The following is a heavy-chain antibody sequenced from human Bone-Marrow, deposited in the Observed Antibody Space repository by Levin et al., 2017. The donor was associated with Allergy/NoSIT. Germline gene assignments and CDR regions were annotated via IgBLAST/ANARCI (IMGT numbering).Heavy chain of an antibody. D-gene: IGHD6-25*01. V-gene: IGHV3-48*02. CDR2: ISSGSSTI. CDR3: ARPRSSAWVDYYFDY. Sequence: GGSLRLSCVASGFTFSDYPMNWVRQAPGKGLEWVSYISSGSSTIYYADSVRGRFSISRDNARNSLFLQMNSLRDEDTAVYYCARPRSSAWVDYYFDYWGLGSLVTVSS. CDR1: GFTFSDYP. J-gene: IGHJ4*02.